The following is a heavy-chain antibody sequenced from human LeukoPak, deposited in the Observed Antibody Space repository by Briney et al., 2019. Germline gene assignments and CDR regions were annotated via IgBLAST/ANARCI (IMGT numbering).Heavy chain of an antibody. CDR3: ARHCRAVLVVPVARGDYFDY. CDR1: GGSISSSSYH. Sequence: SETLSLTCSLSGGSISSSSYHWGSIRQSPGEGLQWITSMSYSGATYYNPSLQSRVTISVDTSKNQFSLKLYSVTAADTAVYYCARHCRAVLVVPVARGDYFDYLGQGTLVTVSS. J-gene: IGHJ4*02. CDR2: MSYSGAT. V-gene: IGHV4-39*01. D-gene: IGHD2-2*01.